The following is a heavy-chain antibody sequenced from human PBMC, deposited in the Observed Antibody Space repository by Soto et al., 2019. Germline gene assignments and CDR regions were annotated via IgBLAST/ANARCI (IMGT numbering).Heavy chain of an antibody. D-gene: IGHD6-19*01. CDR1: GFTFSNYA. CDR2: ISSNGVGT. J-gene: IGHJ6*03. Sequence: EVQLVESGGGLVQPGGSLRLSCAASGFTFSNYAMDWVRQAPGKVLEYVSGISSNGVGTYYANSVKDRFTISRDNSKNTLYLQMGSLRAEDMAVYYCARREQSAYSYMDVWGKGTSVTVSS. CDR3: ARREQSAYSYMDV. V-gene: IGHV3-64*01.